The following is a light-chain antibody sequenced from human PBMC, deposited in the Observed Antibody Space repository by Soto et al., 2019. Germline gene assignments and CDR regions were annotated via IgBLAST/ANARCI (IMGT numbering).Light chain of an antibody. CDR1: SSAVGRYNR. CDR2: EVN. CDR3: CSFTGTTIGV. Sequence: QSVLTQPPSASGSPGQSVTISCTGTSSAVGRYNRVSWYQHYPGKAPKLMIYEVNKRPSEVPDRFSGSKSGNTASLTVSGLQAEDEADYYCCSFTGTTIGVFGGGTKVTVL. J-gene: IGLJ2*01. V-gene: IGLV2-8*01.